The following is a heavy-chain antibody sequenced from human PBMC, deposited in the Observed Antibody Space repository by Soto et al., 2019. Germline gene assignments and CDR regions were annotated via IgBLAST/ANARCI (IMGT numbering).Heavy chain of an antibody. J-gene: IGHJ4*02. D-gene: IGHD6-19*01. CDR3: AKSELGGVAGDY. CDR1: GFTFDDYA. CDR2: ISWNSGSI. V-gene: IGHV3-9*01. Sequence: EVQLVESGGGLVQPGRSLRLSCAASGFTFDDYAMHWVRQAPGKGLEWVSGISWNSGSIGYADSVKGRFTISRDNAKNSLYLQMNSLRAEDTALYYCAKSELGGVAGDYWGQGTLVTVSS.